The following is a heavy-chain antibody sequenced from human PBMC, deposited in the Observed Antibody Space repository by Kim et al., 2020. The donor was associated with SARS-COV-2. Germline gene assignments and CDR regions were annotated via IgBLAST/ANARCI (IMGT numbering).Heavy chain of an antibody. CDR3: ARGGWSRDGYNSFSFDY. CDR2: INHSGST. D-gene: IGHD5-12*01. J-gene: IGHJ4*02. V-gene: IGHV4-34*01. CDR1: GGSFSGYY. Sequence: SETLSLTCAVYGGSFSGYYWSWIRQPPGKGLEWIGEINHSGSTNYNPSLKSRVTISVDTSKNQFSLKLSSVTAADTAVYYCARGGWSRDGYNSFSFDYWGQGTLVTVSS.